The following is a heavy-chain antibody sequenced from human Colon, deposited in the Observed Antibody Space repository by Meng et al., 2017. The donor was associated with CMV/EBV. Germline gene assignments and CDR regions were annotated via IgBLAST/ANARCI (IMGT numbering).Heavy chain of an antibody. Sequence: GESLKISCEGSGFRFGTFYMHWVRQAPGKGLEWVSRISADGATTTFAESVKGRFTVSRDNAKNTMYLQMTSLRAEDTAVYYCARVLPTYYYDTSAYPLDHWGQGTPVTVSS. J-gene: IGHJ4*02. CDR3: ARVLPTYYYDTSAYPLDH. V-gene: IGHV3-74*01. D-gene: IGHD3-22*01. CDR1: GFRFGTFY. CDR2: ISADGATT.